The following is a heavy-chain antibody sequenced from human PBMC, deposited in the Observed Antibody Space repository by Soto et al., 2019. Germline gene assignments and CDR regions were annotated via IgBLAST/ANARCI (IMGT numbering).Heavy chain of an antibody. CDR3: VRTPYYYDSSGYYYGRS. V-gene: IGHV1-69*13. CDR2: IIPIFGRT. Sequence: EASVKVSCKASGGTFRSYVISWVRQAPGQGLEWMGGIIPIFGRTDYAQKFQDRVTITADEITSTTYMELSSLRSEDTAVYYCVRTPYYYDSSGYYYGRSWGQGTLVTVSS. D-gene: IGHD3-22*01. J-gene: IGHJ5*02. CDR1: GGTFRSYV.